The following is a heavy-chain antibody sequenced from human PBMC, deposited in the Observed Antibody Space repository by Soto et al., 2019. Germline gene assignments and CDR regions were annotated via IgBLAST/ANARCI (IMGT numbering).Heavy chain of an antibody. CDR2: IYPGDSDT. CDR3: ARQGSSGWYMGNWFDP. J-gene: IGHJ5*02. Sequence: VESLKISCKGSGYSFTSYWICWLLQMPGKVLGWMGIIYPGDSDTRYSPSFQGQVTISADKSISTAYLQWSSLKASDTAMYYCARQGSSGWYMGNWFDPWGQGTLVTVSS. V-gene: IGHV5-51*01. CDR1: GYSFTSYW. D-gene: IGHD6-19*01.